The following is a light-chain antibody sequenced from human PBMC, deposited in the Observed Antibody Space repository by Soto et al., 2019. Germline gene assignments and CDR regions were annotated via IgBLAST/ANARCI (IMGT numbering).Light chain of an antibody. CDR1: SSDVGGYNY. V-gene: IGLV2-8*01. CDR2: EVS. CDR3: TSYAGSNAVV. J-gene: IGLJ3*02. Sequence: QSALTQPPSASGSPGQSVTISCTGTSSDVGGYNYVSWYQQLPGKAPKLIIYEVSKWPSGVPDRFSGSKSGNTASLTVSGLQAEDEADYYCTSYAGSNAVVFGGGTQLTVL.